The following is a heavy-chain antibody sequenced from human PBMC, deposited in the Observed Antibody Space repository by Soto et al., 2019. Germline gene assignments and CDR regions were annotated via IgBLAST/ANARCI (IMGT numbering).Heavy chain of an antibody. V-gene: IGHV3-23*01. J-gene: IGHJ4*02. Sequence: PGGSLRLSCAASGFTFSSYAMSWVRQAPGKGLEWVSAISGSGGSTYYADSVKGRFTISRDNSKNTLYLQMNSLRAEDTAVYYCAKDLRDYYDSSGPIVGGNDYWGQGTLVTVSS. D-gene: IGHD3-22*01. CDR1: GFTFSSYA. CDR3: AKDLRDYYDSSGPIVGGNDY. CDR2: ISGSGGST.